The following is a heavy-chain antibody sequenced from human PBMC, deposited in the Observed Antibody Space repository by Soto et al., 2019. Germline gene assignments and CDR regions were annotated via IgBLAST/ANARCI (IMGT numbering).Heavy chain of an antibody. CDR2: ISWNSGSI. V-gene: IGHV3-9*01. D-gene: IGHD1-1*01. CDR1: GFTFDDYG. J-gene: IGHJ5*02. CDR3: AKVSTTHTFGPLDP. Sequence: LRLSCAASGFTFDDYGMHWVRQAPGKGLEWVSSISWNSGSIGYADSVKGRFIISRDNAKNSVYLQMNNLRPEDTAFYFCAKVSTTHTFGPLDPWGQGTLVTVSS.